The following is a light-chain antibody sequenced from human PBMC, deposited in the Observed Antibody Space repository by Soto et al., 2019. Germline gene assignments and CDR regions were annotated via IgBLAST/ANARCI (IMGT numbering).Light chain of an antibody. J-gene: IGLJ2*01. CDR1: SSNIGAGYD. CDR3: LSLDSSLSVV. V-gene: IGLV1-40*01. CDR2: GNT. Sequence: QSVLTQPPSVSGAPGQRVTISCTASSSNIGAGYDVHWYQQLPGRAPKLLIHGNTNRPSGVPDRFSGSKSGTSASLAITGLQAGDEADYYCLSLDSSLSVVFGGGTTLTVL.